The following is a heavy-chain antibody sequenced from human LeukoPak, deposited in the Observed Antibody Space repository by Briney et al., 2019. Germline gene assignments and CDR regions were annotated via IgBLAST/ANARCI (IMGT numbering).Heavy chain of an antibody. Sequence: GASVKVSCKAFGYTFTGYYMHWVRQAPGQGLEWMGRINPNSGGTNYAQKFQGRVTMTRDTSISTAYMELSRLRSDDTAVYYCARNIVAHDYDYFDYWGQGTLVTVSS. J-gene: IGHJ4*02. CDR3: ARNIVAHDYDYFDY. V-gene: IGHV1-2*06. CDR1: GYTFTGYY. CDR2: INPNSGGT. D-gene: IGHD5-12*01.